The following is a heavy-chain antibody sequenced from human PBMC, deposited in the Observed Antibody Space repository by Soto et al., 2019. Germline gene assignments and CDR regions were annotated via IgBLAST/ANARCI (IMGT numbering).Heavy chain of an antibody. J-gene: IGHJ5*02. CDR2: VHTSGST. V-gene: IGHV4-4*07. CDR1: GDSISSYF. Sequence: PSETLSLTCTVSGDSISSYFWSWIRQPAGKGLEWIGRVHTSGSTTYNPSLKSRVTMSVDTSKSQFSLKLTSVTAADTAVYYCARAKAVASTGWLDPWGQGGLVTVSS. CDR3: ARAKAVASTGWLDP. D-gene: IGHD6-19*01.